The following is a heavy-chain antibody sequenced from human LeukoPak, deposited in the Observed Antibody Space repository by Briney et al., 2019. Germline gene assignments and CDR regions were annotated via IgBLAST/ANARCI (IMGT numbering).Heavy chain of an antibody. Sequence: GGSLRLSCTASGFTFGDYAMSWVRQAPGKGLEWVGFIRSKAYGGTTEYAASVRGRITSSRDDSKSIAYLQMNSLKTEDTAVYYCTRAYYDILTGAIRYYMDVWGKGTTVTISS. J-gene: IGHJ6*03. CDR3: TRAYYDILTGAIRYYMDV. CDR2: IRSKAYGGTT. V-gene: IGHV3-49*04. D-gene: IGHD3-9*01. CDR1: GFTFGDYA.